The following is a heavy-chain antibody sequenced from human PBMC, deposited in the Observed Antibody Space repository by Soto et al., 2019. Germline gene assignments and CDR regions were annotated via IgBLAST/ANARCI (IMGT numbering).Heavy chain of an antibody. CDR2: VSIGGST. CDR1: GFTFSSYA. V-gene: IGHV3-23*01. J-gene: IGHJ4*02. D-gene: IGHD1-26*01. Sequence: PGGSLRLSCAASGFTFSSYAMGWVRQGPGKGLEWVAGVSIGGSTHYADSLRGRFTISRDNSKNTLSLQLNSLTAEATAAYFCLKRRGPGGHFDYGGPEALVTVSS. CDR3: LKRRGPGGHFDY.